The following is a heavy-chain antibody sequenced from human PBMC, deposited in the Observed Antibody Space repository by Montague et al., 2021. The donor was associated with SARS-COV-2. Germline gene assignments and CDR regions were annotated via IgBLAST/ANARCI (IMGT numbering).Heavy chain of an antibody. CDR1: GGSISNYY. Sequence: SETLSLTCTVSGGSISNYYWTWIRQPPGKGLEWIAYIYYSGIANYNPSLKSRVTISVDTSKNQFSLRLTSATATDTAVYYCARDAPLCLFGYWGQGTLVTISS. CDR2: IYYSGIA. D-gene: IGHD2/OR15-2a*01. V-gene: IGHV4-59*01. J-gene: IGHJ4*02. CDR3: ARDAPLCLFGY.